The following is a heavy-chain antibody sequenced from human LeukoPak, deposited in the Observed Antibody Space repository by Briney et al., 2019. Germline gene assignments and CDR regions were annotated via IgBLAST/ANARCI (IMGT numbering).Heavy chain of an antibody. CDR3: TTEGFTYGHHALGI. CDR2: MRSEARGGTP. J-gene: IGHJ3*02. D-gene: IGHD5-18*01. V-gene: IGHV3-15*01. Sequence: GGSLRLFCATSGFTSRNAWISWVRQAPGKGLEWVGRMRSEARGGTPDYAALVKGRFIISIDDSRSTLYLQMHSLETEDTALYYCTTEGFTYGHHALGIWGQGTVVTVSS. CDR1: GFTSRNAW.